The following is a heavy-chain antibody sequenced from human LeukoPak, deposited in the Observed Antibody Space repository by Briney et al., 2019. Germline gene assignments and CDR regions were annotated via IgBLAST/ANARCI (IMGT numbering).Heavy chain of an antibody. CDR2: IYYSGST. V-gene: IGHV4-31*03. Sequence: SETLPLTCTVSGGSISSGGYYWSWIRQHPGKGLEWIGYIYYSGSTYYNPSLKSRVTISVDTSKNQFSLKLSSVTAADTAVYYCARVPYGSGSVHFDYWGQGTLVTVSS. CDR1: GGSISSGGYY. CDR3: ARVPYGSGSVHFDY. J-gene: IGHJ4*02. D-gene: IGHD3-10*01.